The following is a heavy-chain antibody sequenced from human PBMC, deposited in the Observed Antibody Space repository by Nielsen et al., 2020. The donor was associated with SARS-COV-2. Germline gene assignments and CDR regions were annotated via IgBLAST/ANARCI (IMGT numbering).Heavy chain of an antibody. Sequence: GESLKISCAASGFTFSSYAMHWVRQAPGKGLEWVAVISYDGSNKYYADSVKGRFTISRDNSKNTLYLQMNSLRAEDTAVYYCARDRILGSWIQNYYYYGMDVWGQGTTVTVSS. CDR2: ISYDGSNK. CDR3: ARDRILGSWIQNYYYYGMDV. CDR1: GFTFSSYA. D-gene: IGHD5-18*01. J-gene: IGHJ6*02. V-gene: IGHV3-30-3*01.